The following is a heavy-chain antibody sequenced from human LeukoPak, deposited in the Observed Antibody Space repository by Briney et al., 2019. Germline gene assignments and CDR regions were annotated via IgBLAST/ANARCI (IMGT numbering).Heavy chain of an antibody. J-gene: IGHJ5*02. CDR2: INHSGST. Sequence: SETLSLTCAVYGGSFSGYYWSWIRQPPGKGLEWIGEINHSGSTNYNPSLKSRVTISVDKSKNQFSLKLSSVTAADTAVYYCARNYDLGYCSGGSCYWFDPWGQGTLVTVSS. CDR3: ARNYDLGYCSGGSCYWFDP. V-gene: IGHV4-34*01. CDR1: GGSFSGYY. D-gene: IGHD2-15*01.